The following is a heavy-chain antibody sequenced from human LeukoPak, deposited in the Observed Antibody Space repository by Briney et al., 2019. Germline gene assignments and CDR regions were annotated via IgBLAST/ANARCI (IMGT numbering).Heavy chain of an antibody. V-gene: IGHV3-7*03. Sequence: GSLRLSCEASGFTFRNYWLSWVRQAPGKGLEWVANIKQDGSEKYYMESAKGRFTISRDNGKNSPYLQMNTLRAEDTAIYYCAREIVITDNFDYWGQGTLVTVSS. CDR1: GFTFRNYW. CDR2: IKQDGSEK. D-gene: IGHD2/OR15-2a*01. J-gene: IGHJ4*02. CDR3: AREIVITDNFDY.